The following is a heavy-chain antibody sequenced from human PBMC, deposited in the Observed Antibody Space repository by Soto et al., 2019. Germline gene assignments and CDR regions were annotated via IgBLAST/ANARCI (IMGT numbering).Heavy chain of an antibody. CDR2: IYYSGST. V-gene: IGHV4-59*01. D-gene: IGHD2-15*01. Sequence: SETLSLTCTVSGGSISSYYWSWIRQPPGKGLEWIGYIYYSGSTNYNPSLKSRVTISVDTSKNQFSLKLSSVTAADTAVYYCARGVPPGCSGGSCYIDYWGQGTLVTVSS. CDR1: GGSISSYY. J-gene: IGHJ4*02. CDR3: ARGVPPGCSGGSCYIDY.